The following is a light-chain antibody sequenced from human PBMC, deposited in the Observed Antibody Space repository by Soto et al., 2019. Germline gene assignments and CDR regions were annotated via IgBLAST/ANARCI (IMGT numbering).Light chain of an antibody. CDR1: QSISRN. V-gene: IGKV1-39*01. J-gene: IGKJ5*01. CDR3: QQSYTTASIT. CDR2: AAS. Sequence: DIQMTQSPSSLSASVGDRVTITCRASQSISRNLNWYQHKPGKAPKLLIYAASSLQNGVQSRFSGSGSGTEFTLSISSLQPEDFGTYFCQQSYTTASITFGQGTRLEIK.